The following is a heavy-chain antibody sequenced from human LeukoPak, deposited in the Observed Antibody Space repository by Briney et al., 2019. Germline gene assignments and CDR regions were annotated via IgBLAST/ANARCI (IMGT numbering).Heavy chain of an antibody. CDR3: ARRSKVVVTANWFDP. CDR1: GGSITSTSYY. V-gene: IGHV4-39*01. J-gene: IGHJ5*02. Sequence: SETLSLTCTVSGGSITSTSYYWGWIRQPPGKGLEWIGNIYYSGSTYYNPSLTSRVTISVDTSKNQFSLKLGSVTAADTAVYYCARRSKVVVTANWFDPWGQGTLVTVSS. D-gene: IGHD2-21*02. CDR2: IYYSGST.